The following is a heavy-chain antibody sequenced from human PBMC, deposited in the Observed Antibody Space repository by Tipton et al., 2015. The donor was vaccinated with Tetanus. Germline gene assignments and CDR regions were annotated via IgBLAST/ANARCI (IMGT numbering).Heavy chain of an antibody. CDR1: GGSVRSGDYS. D-gene: IGHD3-10*01. J-gene: IGHJ4*02. CDR2: VSYSGRT. CDR3: ATDRRGPGEVRGLDN. V-gene: IGHV4-61*08. Sequence: VKPSETLSLTCTVSGGSVRSGDYSWNWIRQPPGKGLEWLAYVSYSGRTNSNYSLKSRITISQDTSKNQFSLRLTSVTATDTAVYYCATDRRGPGEVRGLDNWGQGTLVTVSS.